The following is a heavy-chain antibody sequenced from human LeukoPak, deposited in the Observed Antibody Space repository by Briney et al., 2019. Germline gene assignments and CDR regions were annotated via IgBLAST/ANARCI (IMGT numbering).Heavy chain of an antibody. CDR3: AREHSTSWSDFDY. Sequence: ASVKVSCKASGYTFTSYAMHWVRQAPGQRLEWMGWINAANGNTKYSQNFQGRVTFTRDTSASTVYMELSSLRSEDTAVYYCAREHSTSWSDFDYWGQGTLVTVSS. CDR2: INAANGNT. J-gene: IGHJ4*02. D-gene: IGHD6-13*01. V-gene: IGHV1-3*01. CDR1: GYTFTSYA.